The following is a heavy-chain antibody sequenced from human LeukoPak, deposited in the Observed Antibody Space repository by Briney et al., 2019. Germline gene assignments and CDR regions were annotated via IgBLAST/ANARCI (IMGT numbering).Heavy chain of an antibody. D-gene: IGHD7-27*01. Sequence: GGSLRLSCAASGFTFSRYSMNWVRQAPGKGLEWVSSISDDGKYIYYADSVKGRFSISKDNSDSTVYLQMNSLRAEDTAVYYCARDPPNSGYALDVWGQGTVVTVSS. CDR3: ARDPPNSGYALDV. CDR2: ISDDGKYI. CDR1: GFTFSRYS. J-gene: IGHJ3*01. V-gene: IGHV3-21*01.